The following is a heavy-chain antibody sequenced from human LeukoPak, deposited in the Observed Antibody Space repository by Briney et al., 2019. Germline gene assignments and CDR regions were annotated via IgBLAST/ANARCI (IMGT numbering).Heavy chain of an antibody. D-gene: IGHD3-3*01. CDR1: GFIFSDSA. J-gene: IGHJ4*02. V-gene: IGHV3-73*01. CDR3: SSPAHDFDFWSGYYSF. CDR2: VRSKPNNYAT. Sequence: GGSLRLSCAASGFIFSDSAMHGVRQASGKGLEWVGHVRSKPNNYATAYAASVKGRFTISRDDSKNTAYLQMNSLKTEDTAVYYCSSPAHDFDFWSGYYSFWGPGILVTVSS.